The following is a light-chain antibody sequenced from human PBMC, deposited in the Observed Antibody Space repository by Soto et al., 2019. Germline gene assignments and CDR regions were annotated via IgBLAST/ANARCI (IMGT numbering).Light chain of an antibody. CDR3: CSYAGSFIYV. Sequence: QSALTQPRSVSGYPGQSVTVSCTGTNIDVGGYNYVSWYQQHPGQAPKLIIYDVTQRPSGVSDRFSGSKSGNTASLTISGLQGDDEADYYCCSYAGSFIYVFGTGTKLTV. J-gene: IGLJ1*01. CDR2: DVT. V-gene: IGLV2-11*01. CDR1: NIDVGGYNY.